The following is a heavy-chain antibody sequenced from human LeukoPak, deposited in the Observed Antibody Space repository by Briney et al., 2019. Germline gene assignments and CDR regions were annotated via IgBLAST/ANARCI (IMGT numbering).Heavy chain of an antibody. CDR2: ISAYNGNT. D-gene: IGHD3-9*01. V-gene: IGHV1-18*01. CDR1: GYTFTSYG. Sequence: ASVKVSCKASGYTFTSYGISWVRQAPGQGLEWMGWISAYNGNTNYAQKLQGRVTMTTDTSTSTAYMELRGLRSDDTTVYYCARERYFDWLLTRTFDYWGQGTLVTVSS. J-gene: IGHJ4*02. CDR3: ARERYFDWLLTRTFDY.